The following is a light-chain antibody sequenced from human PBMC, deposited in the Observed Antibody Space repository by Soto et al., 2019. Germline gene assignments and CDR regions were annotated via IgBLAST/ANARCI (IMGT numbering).Light chain of an antibody. Sequence: QSALTQPPSASGSPGQSVTISCTGTSSDVGGHNCVSWYQQHPGKAPKLMIYEVSKRPSGVPDRFSGSKSGNSASLTVAGVQDEDEADYYCSSGAGSTNLFGTGTKLTVL. V-gene: IGLV2-8*01. CDR2: EVS. J-gene: IGLJ1*01. CDR3: SSGAGSTNL. CDR1: SSDVGGHNC.